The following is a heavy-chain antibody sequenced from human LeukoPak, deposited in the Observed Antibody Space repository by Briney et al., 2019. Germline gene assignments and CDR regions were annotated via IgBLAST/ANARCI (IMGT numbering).Heavy chain of an antibody. V-gene: IGHV1-18*01. CDR3: ARDPWSFYDY. D-gene: IGHD1-26*01. CDR1: GYTFTIYG. CDR2: ISGYNGNT. Sequence: GASVKVSCKASGYTFTIYGISWVRQAPGQGLEWMGWISGYNGNTNHAQKFQGRVTMTTDTSTTTAYMELRSLRSDDTAVYYCARDPWSFYDYWGQGTQVTVSS. J-gene: IGHJ4*02.